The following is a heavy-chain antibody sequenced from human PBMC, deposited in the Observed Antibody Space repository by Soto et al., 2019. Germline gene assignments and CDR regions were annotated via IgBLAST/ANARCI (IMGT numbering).Heavy chain of an antibody. Sequence: SETLSLTCTVSGGSISSYYWNWIRQPPGKGLEWIGYIYYSGSTNYNPSLKSRVTISVDTSKNQFSLKLSSVTAADTAVYYCARGRAAFYDSSGSPYHFDYWGQGTLVTVSS. CDR3: ARGRAAFYDSSGSPYHFDY. CDR2: IYYSGST. D-gene: IGHD3-22*01. CDR1: GGSISSYY. J-gene: IGHJ4*02. V-gene: IGHV4-59*01.